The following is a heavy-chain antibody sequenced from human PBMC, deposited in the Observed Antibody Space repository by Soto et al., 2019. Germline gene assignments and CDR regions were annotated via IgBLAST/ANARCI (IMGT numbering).Heavy chain of an antibody. CDR3: AKGARDPRYSSNWRHFDS. J-gene: IGHJ4*02. V-gene: IGHV3-30*18. D-gene: IGHD6-13*01. CDR1: GFAFSTFC. Sequence: PGGSLRLSCAACGFAFSTFCMHWVRQAPCKGLEWVAVISHDGRYDYYAESVKGRFNISRDSSKNTLFLQTDSLRVEDTALYYFAKGARDPRYSSNWRHFDSWGQWTLVTVCS. CDR2: ISHDGRYD.